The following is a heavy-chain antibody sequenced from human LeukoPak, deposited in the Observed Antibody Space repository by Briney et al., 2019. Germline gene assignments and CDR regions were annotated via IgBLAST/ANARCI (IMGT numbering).Heavy chain of an antibody. Sequence: PSETLSLTCTVSGGSISSGGYYWSWIRQPPGKGLEWIGYIYHSGSTYYNPSLKSRVTISVDRSKNQFSLELSSVTAADTAVYYCARAGTTGDYWGQGTLVTVSS. CDR3: ARAGTTGDY. CDR1: GGSISSGGYY. D-gene: IGHD4-11*01. CDR2: IYHSGST. J-gene: IGHJ4*02. V-gene: IGHV4-30-2*01.